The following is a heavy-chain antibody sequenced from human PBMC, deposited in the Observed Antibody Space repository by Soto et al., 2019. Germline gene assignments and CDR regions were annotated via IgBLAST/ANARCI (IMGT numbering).Heavy chain of an antibody. CDR1: GFSFSDFY. J-gene: IGHJ4*02. D-gene: IGHD6-13*01. CDR2: ISSSGSHT. CDR3: ARVGSTSAAGVLDY. Sequence: GGSLRLACAASGFSFSDFYMSWIRQAPGKGLEWISYISSSGSHTPYADSVKGRFTISRDNAKNSVYLQMNSLRAEDTAVYYCARVGSTSAAGVLDYWGLGTLVTVSS. V-gene: IGHV3-11*06.